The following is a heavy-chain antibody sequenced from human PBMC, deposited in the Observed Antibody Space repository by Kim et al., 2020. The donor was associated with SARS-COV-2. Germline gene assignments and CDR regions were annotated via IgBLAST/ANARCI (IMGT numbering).Heavy chain of an antibody. V-gene: IGHV4-59*01. Sequence: SLKSRVTISVDTSKNPFSLKLSSVTAADTAVYYCARDGCSGGSCINWFDPWGQGTLVTVSS. J-gene: IGHJ5*02. CDR3: ARDGCSGGSCINWFDP. D-gene: IGHD2-15*01.